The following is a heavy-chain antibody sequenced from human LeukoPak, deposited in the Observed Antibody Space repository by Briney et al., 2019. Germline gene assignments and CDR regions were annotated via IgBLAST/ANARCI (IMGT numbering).Heavy chain of an antibody. J-gene: IGHJ4*02. CDR1: GYTFTGYY. Sequence: ASVKVSCKASGYTFTGYYMHWVRQAPGQGLEWMGWINPNSGGTNYAQKFQGRVTMTRDTPISTACMELSRLRSDDTAVYYCARGSYYDSSGYLFDYWGQGTLVTVSS. CDR3: ARGSYYDSSGYLFDY. CDR2: INPNSGGT. D-gene: IGHD3-22*01. V-gene: IGHV1-2*02.